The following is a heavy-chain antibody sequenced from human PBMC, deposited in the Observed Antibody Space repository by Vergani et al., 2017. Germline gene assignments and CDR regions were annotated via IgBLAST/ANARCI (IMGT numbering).Heavy chain of an antibody. D-gene: IGHD5-12*01. Sequence: QVQLVESGGGVVQPGRSLRLSCAASGFTFSSYAMHWVRQAPGKGLEWVAVISYDGSNKYYADSVKGGFTISRDNSKSTLYLQMNSLGAEDTAVYYCARDFSIWWLFDYWGQGTLVTVSS. V-gene: IGHV3-30-3*01. CDR1: GFTFSSYA. CDR2: ISYDGSNK. CDR3: ARDFSIWWLFDY. J-gene: IGHJ4*02.